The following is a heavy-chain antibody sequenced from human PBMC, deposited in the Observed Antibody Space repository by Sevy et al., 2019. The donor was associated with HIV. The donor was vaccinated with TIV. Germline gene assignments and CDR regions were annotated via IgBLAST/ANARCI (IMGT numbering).Heavy chain of an antibody. Sequence: GGSLRLSCAASGFIFTNYWMTWVRQAPGKGLEWVGNIKQDGSEKYYLDSVKGRFTISRDNAKNELYLHMNSLRDDDTGIYYWARAGGDTVVVTAAIGILIMDVWGQGTTVTVSS. J-gene: IGHJ6*02. V-gene: IGHV3-7*01. D-gene: IGHD2-2*02. CDR2: IKQDGSEK. CDR3: ARAGGDTVVVTAAIGILIMDV. CDR1: GFIFTNYW.